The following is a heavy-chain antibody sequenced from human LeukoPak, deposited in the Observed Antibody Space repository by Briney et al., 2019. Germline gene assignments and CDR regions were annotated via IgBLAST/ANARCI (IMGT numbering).Heavy chain of an antibody. D-gene: IGHD3-22*01. CDR2: INPNSGGT. CDR1: GYTFTGYY. CDR3: ARERRYYDSSGYIIGEYYYYYGMDV. V-gene: IGHV1-2*04. Sequence: ASVTVSCKASGYTFTGYYMHWVRQAPGQGLEWMGWINPNSGGTNYAQKFQGWVTMTRDTSISTAYMELSRLRSDDTAVYYCARERRYYDSSGYIIGEYYYYYGMDVWGQGTTVTVSS. J-gene: IGHJ6*02.